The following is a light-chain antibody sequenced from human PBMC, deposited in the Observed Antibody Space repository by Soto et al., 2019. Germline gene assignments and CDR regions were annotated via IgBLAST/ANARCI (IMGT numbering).Light chain of an antibody. CDR3: QQYGSSPPCT. CDR1: QSVSSSY. CDR2: GAS. J-gene: IGKJ1*01. V-gene: IGKV3-20*01. Sequence: EIVLTQSPGTLSLSPGERATLSCRASQSVSSSYLAWYQPKPGQAPRPLIYGASSRATGIPDRFSGSGSGTDINLNTSRMEAEDFAVEYCQQYGSSPPCTFGQGTKMEIK.